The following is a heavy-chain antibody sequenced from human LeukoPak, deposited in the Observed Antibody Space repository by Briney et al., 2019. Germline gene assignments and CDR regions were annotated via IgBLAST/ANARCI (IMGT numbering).Heavy chain of an antibody. Sequence: GGSLRLSCAASGSTFSSYAMHWVRQAPGKGLEWVLAISGSGGSTYYADCVKGRFTISRDNSKNTLYLQMNSLRAEDTAVYYCAKDRVVPAAMFDYWGQGTLVTVSS. J-gene: IGHJ4*02. D-gene: IGHD2-2*01. CDR1: GSTFSSYA. CDR3: AKDRVVPAAMFDY. CDR2: ISGSGGST. V-gene: IGHV3-23*01.